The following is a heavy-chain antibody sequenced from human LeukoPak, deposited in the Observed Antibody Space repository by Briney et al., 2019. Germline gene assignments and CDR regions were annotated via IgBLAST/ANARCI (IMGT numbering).Heavy chain of an antibody. CDR3: ARGEYYDFWSGPEGYYYYYGMDV. CDR2: IIPIFGTA. Sequence: ASVKVSCKASGGTFSSYAIGWVRQAPGQGLEWMGGIIPIFGTANYAQKFQGRVTITADESTSAAYMELSSLRSEDTAVYYCARGEYYDFWSGPEGYYYYYGMDVWGQGTTVTVSS. CDR1: GGTFSSYA. D-gene: IGHD3-3*01. V-gene: IGHV1-69*13. J-gene: IGHJ6*02.